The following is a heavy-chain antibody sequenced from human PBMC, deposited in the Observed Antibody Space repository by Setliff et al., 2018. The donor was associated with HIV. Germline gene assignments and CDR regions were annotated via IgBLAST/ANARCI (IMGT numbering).Heavy chain of an antibody. CDR3: ARLSPLDWPFDY. D-gene: IGHD3-9*01. CDR1: GGSLTFGAYY. CDR2: IYNSGNP. Sequence: PSETLSLTCTVSGGSLTFGAYYWSWIRQHPGKGLEWIGYIYNSGNPYYHPSLESRGTLSVDMSKNQFSLNLSSVTAADTAVYYCARLSPLDWPFDYWGQGTLVTVSS. J-gene: IGHJ4*02. V-gene: IGHV4-31*03.